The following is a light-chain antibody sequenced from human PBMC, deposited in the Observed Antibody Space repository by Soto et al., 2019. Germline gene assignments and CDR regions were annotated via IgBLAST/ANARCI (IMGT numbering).Light chain of an antibody. Sequence: EIVLTQSPATLSLSPGERATLSCRASQSIGLAIAWYQHKPGQAPRLLIFDASQRATGIPARFRGSGSGTDFTLSISSLEPEDFAVYYCQQYGSSPPSITFGQGTRLEIK. CDR1: QSIGLA. CDR3: QQYGSSPPSIT. V-gene: IGKV3-11*01. CDR2: DAS. J-gene: IGKJ5*01.